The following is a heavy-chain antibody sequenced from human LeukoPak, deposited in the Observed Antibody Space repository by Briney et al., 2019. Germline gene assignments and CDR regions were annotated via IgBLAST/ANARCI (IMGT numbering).Heavy chain of an antibody. CDR1: GFNLDDYA. CDR2: ISWDSGNT. Sequence: PGGPLRLSCAAYGFNLDDYAMHWVRQAPGKGLEWVSGISWDSGNTGYADSVKGRFTISRDSAKNSLYLQMNSLRAEDTALYYCAKGRSTNWRSDFDYWGQGTLVTVSS. V-gene: IGHV3-9*01. J-gene: IGHJ4*02. D-gene: IGHD1-1*01. CDR3: AKGRSTNWRSDFDY.